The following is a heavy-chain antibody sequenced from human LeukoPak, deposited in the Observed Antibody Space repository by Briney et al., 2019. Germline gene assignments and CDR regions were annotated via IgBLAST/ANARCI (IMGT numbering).Heavy chain of an antibody. Sequence: GGSLRLSCAASGFNFNTYTMNWVRQAPGKGLEWVSSISSDSSYIYYADAVHGRFTVSRDNAKYSLYLQMNSLRAEDTAVYYCARAVAAAGRASWFDPWGQGTLVTVSS. V-gene: IGHV3-21*01. CDR3: ARAVAAAGRASWFDP. D-gene: IGHD6-13*01. J-gene: IGHJ5*02. CDR1: GFNFNTYT. CDR2: ISSDSSYI.